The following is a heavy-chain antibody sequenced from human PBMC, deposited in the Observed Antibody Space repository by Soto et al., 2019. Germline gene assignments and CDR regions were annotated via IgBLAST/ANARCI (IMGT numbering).Heavy chain of an antibody. J-gene: IGHJ4*02. CDR2: INPYGDPT. Sequence: QVLLVQSGAEVKRPGASVKVSCEASGYTFTSYPIHWVRQAPGQGLEWMGLINPYGDPTSNAPRFQGRVTMTGDTSTRTVYMELGSLTYEDTAVYYCARGYSGRHRYFDYWGQGTLVTVSS. V-gene: IGHV1-46*01. D-gene: IGHD1-26*01. CDR3: ARGYSGRHRYFDY. CDR1: GYTFTSYP.